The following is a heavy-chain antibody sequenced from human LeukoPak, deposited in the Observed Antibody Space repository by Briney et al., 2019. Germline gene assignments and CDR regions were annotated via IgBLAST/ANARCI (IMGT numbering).Heavy chain of an antibody. D-gene: IGHD3-10*01. CDR1: GHSFTSYW. CDR2: IYPHDSDT. J-gene: IGHJ4*02. Sequence: GESLKISCKGSGHSFTSYWIAWVRQMPGKGLEWMGIIYPHDSDTRYSPSFQGQVTISADKSNTTAYLQWSSLKASDTAIYYCARHSTSASGTYALDYWGQGTLVAVSS. V-gene: IGHV5-51*01. CDR3: ARHSTSASGTYALDY.